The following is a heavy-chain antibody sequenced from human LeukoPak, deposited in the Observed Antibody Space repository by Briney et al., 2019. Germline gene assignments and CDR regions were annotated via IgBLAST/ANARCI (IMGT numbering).Heavy chain of an antibody. J-gene: IGHJ3*02. CDR1: GFTFASYW. D-gene: IGHD3-22*01. Sequence: GGSLRLSCAASGFTFASYWMGWVRQAPGKGLEWVANINQDETQKYYMDSVRGRFTVSRDNAKNSLYLQMNSLRDDDTAVYYCARARGNGYYGSDAFDIWGQGTTVTVSS. CDR3: ARARGNGYYGSDAFDI. V-gene: IGHV3-7*01. CDR2: INQDETQK.